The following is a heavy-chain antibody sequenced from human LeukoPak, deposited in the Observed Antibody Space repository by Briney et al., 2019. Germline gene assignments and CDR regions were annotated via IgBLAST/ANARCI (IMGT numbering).Heavy chain of an antibody. D-gene: IGHD4-11*01. V-gene: IGHV1-8*03. CDR1: GYTFTSYD. J-gene: IGHJ4*02. CDR3: ARGDPYNNSFDY. Sequence: ASVKVSCKASGYTFTSYDINWVRQATGQGLEWMGWMNPNSGNTGYAQKFQGRVTITRNTSISTAYMELSSLRSEDTAVYYCARGDPYNNSFDYWGQGTLVTVSS. CDR2: MNPNSGNT.